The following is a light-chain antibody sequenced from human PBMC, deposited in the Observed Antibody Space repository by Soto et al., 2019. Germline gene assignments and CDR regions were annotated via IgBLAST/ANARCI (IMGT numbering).Light chain of an antibody. V-gene: IGLV1-44*01. CDR1: SSNIGTYT. CDR3: GAWDDSLKGVV. J-gene: IGLJ2*01. CDR2: STT. Sequence: QSVLTQPPSASGTPGQRVTISCSGGSSNIGTYTVSWYQQLPGTAPKVLIYSTTQRPSGVTDRFSGSKSGTSASLAVSGLQSEDEADYYCGAWDDSLKGVVFGGGTKLTVL.